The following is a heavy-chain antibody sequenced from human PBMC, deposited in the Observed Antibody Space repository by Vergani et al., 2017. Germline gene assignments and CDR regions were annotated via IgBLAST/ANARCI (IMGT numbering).Heavy chain of an antibody. J-gene: IGHJ4*02. V-gene: IGHV4-34*01. Sequence: QVQLQQWGAGLLKPSETLSLTCAVYGGSFSGYYWSWIRQPPGKGLEWIGEINHSGSTNYNPSLKSRVTISVDTSKNQFSRKLSSVTAADTAVYYCARGRIRAPFRYDSSGYYYSPFDYWGQGTLVTVSS. CDR1: GGSFSGYY. CDR2: INHSGST. CDR3: ARGRIRAPFRYDSSGYYYSPFDY. D-gene: IGHD3-22*01.